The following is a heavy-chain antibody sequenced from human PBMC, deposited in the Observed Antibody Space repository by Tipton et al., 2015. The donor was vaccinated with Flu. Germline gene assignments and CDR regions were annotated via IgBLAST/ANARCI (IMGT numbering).Heavy chain of an antibody. CDR3: ARDLGGGSGWYRYFDF. J-gene: IGHJ4*02. Sequence: TLSLTCTASGGSMSSFYWSWIRQPAGRGLEWIGRISTSGSTNYNPSLQGRVTISVDSSKNQFSLKLTSVTAADTAVYYCARDLGGGSGWYRYFDFWGQGTLVTVSS. CDR1: GGSMSSFY. CDR2: ISTSGST. D-gene: IGHD6-19*01. V-gene: IGHV4-4*07.